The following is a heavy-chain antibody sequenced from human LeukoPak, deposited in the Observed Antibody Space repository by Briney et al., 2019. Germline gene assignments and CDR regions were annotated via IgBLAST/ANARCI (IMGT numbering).Heavy chain of an antibody. CDR1: EFTFSSYA. D-gene: IGHD3-10*01. CDR2: ISGNYVST. Sequence: PGGSLRLSCAASEFTFSSYAMSWVRQAPGKGLEWVSAISGNYVSTYYADSVKGRSTISRDNYKNTLYLRMNSLRAEDTAVYYCAKGLYKFYYYMDIWGKGTTVTVSS. J-gene: IGHJ6*03. V-gene: IGHV3-23*01. CDR3: AKGLYKFYYYMDI.